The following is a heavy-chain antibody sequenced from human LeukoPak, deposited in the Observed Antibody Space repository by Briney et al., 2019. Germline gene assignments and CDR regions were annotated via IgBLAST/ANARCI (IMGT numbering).Heavy chain of an antibody. CDR2: IYFSGST. V-gene: IGHV4-39*07. CDR1: GDSISSANYY. J-gene: IGHJ4*02. Sequence: PSETLSLTCTVSGDSISSANYYWGWVRQPPGKGLEWIGSIYFSGSTYYNPSLKSRVTISVDTSKNQFSLKLSSVTAADTAVYYCARVKNNYYFDYWGQGTLVTVSS. CDR3: ARVKNNYYFDY. D-gene: IGHD1/OR15-1a*01.